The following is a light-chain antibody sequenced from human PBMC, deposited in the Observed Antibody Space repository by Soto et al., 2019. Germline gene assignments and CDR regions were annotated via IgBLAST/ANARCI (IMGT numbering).Light chain of an antibody. Sequence: QSALTQPASVSGSPGQPSPISCTGTSSNVGGYNYVSWYQQHPGKAPKLMIYAVSNRPSGVSNRFSGSKSGNTATLTISGLQAEDEADYYCCSYTVSGTYVFGTGTKVTVL. J-gene: IGLJ1*01. CDR2: AVS. CDR3: CSYTVSGTYV. CDR1: SSNVGGYNY. V-gene: IGLV2-14*01.